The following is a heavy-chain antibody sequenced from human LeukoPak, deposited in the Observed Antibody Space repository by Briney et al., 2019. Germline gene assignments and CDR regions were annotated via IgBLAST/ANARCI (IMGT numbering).Heavy chain of an antibody. D-gene: IGHD2-15*01. J-gene: IGHJ6*02. CDR2: INHSGST. CDR3: ARAPSPDIAVVGMDV. CDR1: GGSFSGYY. Sequence: SETLSLTCAVYGGSFSGYYWSWIRQPPGKGLEWIGEINHSGSTNYNPPLKSRVTISVDTSKNQFSLKLSSVTAADTAVYYCARAPSPDIAVVGMDVWGQGTTVTVSS. V-gene: IGHV4-34*01.